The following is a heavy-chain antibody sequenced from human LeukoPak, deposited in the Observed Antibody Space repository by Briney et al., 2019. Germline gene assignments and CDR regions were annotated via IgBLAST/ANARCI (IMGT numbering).Heavy chain of an antibody. J-gene: IGHJ4*02. V-gene: IGHV3-30*18. CDR3: AKESGVYCSGGSCYLDH. Sequence: GGSLRLSCAASGFTVSWYGMHWVRQAPGKGLEWVAVMSHDGSNKYYADSLKGRFTISGDNSKNTLYLQMNSLRAEDTAVYYCAKESGVYCSGGSCYLDHWGQGTLVTVSS. CDR2: MSHDGSNK. D-gene: IGHD2-15*01. CDR1: GFTVSWYG.